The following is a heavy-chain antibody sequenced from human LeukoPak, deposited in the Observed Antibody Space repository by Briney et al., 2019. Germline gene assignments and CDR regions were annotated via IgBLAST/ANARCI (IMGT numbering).Heavy chain of an antibody. CDR3: AKVGVLNEYFTYYFDS. V-gene: IGHV3-23*01. J-gene: IGHJ4*02. CDR2: ISASGKRT. Sequence: SGGSLRLSCAASGFIFDAYAMTWVRQAPGKGLEWVSGISASGKRTKYADSVKGPFTISRDNSKNTVSLQMSSLRAEDTAVYFCAKVGVLNEYFTYYFDSWGQGTLVTVSS. CDR1: GFIFDAYA. D-gene: IGHD2/OR15-2a*01.